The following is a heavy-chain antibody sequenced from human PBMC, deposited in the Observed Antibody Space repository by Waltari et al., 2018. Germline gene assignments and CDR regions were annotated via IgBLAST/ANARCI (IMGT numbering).Heavy chain of an antibody. V-gene: IGHV4-59*01. D-gene: IGHD6-6*01. J-gene: IGHJ3*02. CDR3: AITSIAAPRQRGAFDI. Sequence: QVQLQESGPGLVKPSETLSLTCPVSGGSISSYYWSWIRQPPGKGLEWIGYIYYRGSTNYNPSLKSRVTISVDTSKNQFSLKLSSVTAADTAVYYCAITSIAAPRQRGAFDIWGQGTMVTVSS. CDR1: GGSISSYY. CDR2: IYYRGST.